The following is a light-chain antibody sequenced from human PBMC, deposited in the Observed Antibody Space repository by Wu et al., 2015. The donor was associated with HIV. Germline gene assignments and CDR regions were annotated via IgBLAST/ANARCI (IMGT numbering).Light chain of an antibody. CDR3: QQYNNWPPRRT. CDR1: QSVGSN. V-gene: IGKV3-15*01. Sequence: EIVLTQSPGTLSLSPGERATLSCRASQSVGSNFLAWYQQKPGQAPRLLIYDVSTRATGIPARFSGSGSGTEFTLTISSMQSEDFAVYYCQQYNNWPPRRTFGQGTKVEIK. J-gene: IGKJ1*01. CDR2: DVS.